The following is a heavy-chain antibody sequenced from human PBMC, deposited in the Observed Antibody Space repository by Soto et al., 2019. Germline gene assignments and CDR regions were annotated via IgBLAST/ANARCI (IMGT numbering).Heavy chain of an antibody. Sequence: QVQLVQSGAEVKKPGSSVKVSCKASGGTFSSYTISWVRQAPGQGLEWMGRIIPILGIANYAQKFQGRVTITADKSTSTAYMELSSLGSEDTAVYYCASGASLAAAGWAYDYGMDVWGQGTTVTVSS. CDR3: ASGASLAAAGWAYDYGMDV. J-gene: IGHJ6*02. CDR2: IIPILGIA. V-gene: IGHV1-69*02. D-gene: IGHD6-13*01. CDR1: GGTFSSYT.